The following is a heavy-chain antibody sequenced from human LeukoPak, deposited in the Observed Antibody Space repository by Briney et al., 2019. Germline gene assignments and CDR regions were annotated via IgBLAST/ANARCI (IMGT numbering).Heavy chain of an antibody. J-gene: IGHJ4*02. CDR2: INPNSGGT. D-gene: IGHD1/OR15-1a*01. Sequence: ASVKVSCTASGYTFTGYYIHWVRQAPGQGLEWMGWINPNSGGTNYGQNFQGRVTMTRDTSITTAYMELSRLRSDDTAVYFCARGGTAVTFVNYWGQGTLVTVSS. CDR1: GYTFTGYY. CDR3: ARGGTAVTFVNY. V-gene: IGHV1-2*02.